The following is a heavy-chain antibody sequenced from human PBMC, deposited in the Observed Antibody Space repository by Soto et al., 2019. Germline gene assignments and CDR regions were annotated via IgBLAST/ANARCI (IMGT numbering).Heavy chain of an antibody. Sequence: SETLSLTCAVSGGSISSGGYSWSWIRQPPGKGLEWIGYIYHSGSTYYNPSLKSRVTISVDRSKYQFSLKLSSVTAADTAVYYCARTAVGYDFWSGRPTNYYYYYGMDVWGQGTTVTVSS. CDR3: ARTAVGYDFWSGRPTNYYYYYGMDV. CDR1: GGSISSGGYS. D-gene: IGHD3-3*01. CDR2: IYHSGST. J-gene: IGHJ6*02. V-gene: IGHV4-30-2*01.